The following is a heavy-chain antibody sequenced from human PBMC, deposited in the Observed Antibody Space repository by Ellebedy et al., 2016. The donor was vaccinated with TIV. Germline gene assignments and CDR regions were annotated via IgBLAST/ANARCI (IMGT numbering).Heavy chain of an antibody. CDR1: GFDLRTSA. D-gene: IGHD3/OR15-3a*01. CDR2: INSGESAT. J-gene: IGHJ4*02. Sequence: GGSLRLSXAGSGFDLRTSAMSWVRQAPGKGLDWVSGINSGESATFYADSVKGRFTISRDNSKNTVYLQMNSLRAEDTAVYFCAKDLVAGRGWTFDYWGQGTRVTVSS. V-gene: IGHV3-23*03. CDR3: AKDLVAGRGWTFDY.